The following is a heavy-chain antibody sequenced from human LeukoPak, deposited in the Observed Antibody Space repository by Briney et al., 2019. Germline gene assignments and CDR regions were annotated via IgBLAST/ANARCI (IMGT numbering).Heavy chain of an antibody. D-gene: IGHD6-13*01. CDR1: GFTVNSNY. CDR3: AREVKKGIAAAGSRDY. J-gene: IGHJ4*02. Sequence: SGGSLRLSCAASGFTVNSNYMSWVRQAPGKGLEWVPIIYSSGTTYYADSVKGRFTISRDNSKNTLYLQMNSLRAEDTAVYYCAREVKKGIAAAGSRDYWGQGTLVTVSS. CDR2: IYSSGTT. V-gene: IGHV3-53*01.